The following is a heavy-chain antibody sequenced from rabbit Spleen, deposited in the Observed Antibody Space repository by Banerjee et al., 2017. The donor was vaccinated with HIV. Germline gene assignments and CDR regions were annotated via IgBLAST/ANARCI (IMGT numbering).Heavy chain of an antibody. J-gene: IGHJ4*01. CDR1: GFDFSGAFD. V-gene: IGHV1S45*01. Sequence: QEQVEESGGGLVKPGGTLTLTCTASGFDFSGAFDMCWVRQVPGKGLEWIACIYMGSGRTEHANWAKGRFTMSRSSSTMVTLQMTTLTVADTATYFCAREVYTGDGGYYLNLWGQGTLVTVS. CDR3: AREVYTGDGGYYLNL. D-gene: IGHD1-1*01. CDR2: IYMGSGRT.